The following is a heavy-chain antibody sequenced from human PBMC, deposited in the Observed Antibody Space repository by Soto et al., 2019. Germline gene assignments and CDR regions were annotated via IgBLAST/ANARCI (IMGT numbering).Heavy chain of an antibody. CDR2: ISDDGSNK. V-gene: IGHV3-30*18. J-gene: IGHJ5*02. D-gene: IGHD2-2*01. CDR3: ANYCRSTSCFSRGLEH. Sequence: QVQLVESGGGVVQPGRSLRLSCAASGFTFSSYGMHWVRQAPGKGLEWVAVISDDGSNKYYADSVKGRFTISRDNSKNTLYLQMNSLRAEDTAVYYCANYCRSTSCFSRGLEHWGQGTLVTVSS. CDR1: GFTFSSYG.